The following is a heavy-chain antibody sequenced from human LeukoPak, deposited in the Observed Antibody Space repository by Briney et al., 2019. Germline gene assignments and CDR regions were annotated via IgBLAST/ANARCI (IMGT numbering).Heavy chain of an antibody. D-gene: IGHD4-11*01. J-gene: IGHJ5*02. CDR2: ISSSSSYI. CDR1: GFTFSSYS. CDR3: ARGPSNYFNWFDP. V-gene: IGHV3-21*01. Sequence: GGSLRLSCAASGFTFSSYSMNWVRQAPGKGLEWVSSISSSSSYIYYADSVKGRFTISGDNAKNSLYLQMNSLRAEDTAVYYCARGPSNYFNWFDPWGQGTLVTVSS.